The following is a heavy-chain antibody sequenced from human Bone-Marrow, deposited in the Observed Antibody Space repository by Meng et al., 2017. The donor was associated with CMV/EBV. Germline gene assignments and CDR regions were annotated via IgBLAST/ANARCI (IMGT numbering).Heavy chain of an antibody. D-gene: IGHD5-18*01. CDR3: ARGRIQLWSGMGYYFDY. V-gene: IGHV3-53*01. Sequence: GGSLRLSCAASGFTVSSNYMSWLRQAPGKGLEWVSVISSGGSTYYADSVKGRLTISRDNSKNTLYLQRNSLRAVDTAVYYCARGRIQLWSGMGYYFDYWGQGTLVTVSS. CDR1: GFTVSSNY. J-gene: IGHJ4*02. CDR2: ISSGGST.